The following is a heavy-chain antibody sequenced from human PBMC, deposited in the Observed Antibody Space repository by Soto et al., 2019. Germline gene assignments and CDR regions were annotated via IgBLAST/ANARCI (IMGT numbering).Heavy chain of an antibody. V-gene: IGHV3-7*01. J-gene: IGHJ3*01. CDR2: IKQDGSEK. Sequence: PGGSLRLSCATSGFSFSSYWMNWVRQAPGKGLQWVANIKQDGSEKYYVDSVKGRFTISRDNVKNSLYLQMNSLRVEDTAVYYCATYTDFYDRSGYYSHAFDFWGRGTMVTVSS. D-gene: IGHD3-22*01. CDR3: ATYTDFYDRSGYYSHAFDF. CDR1: GFSFSSYW.